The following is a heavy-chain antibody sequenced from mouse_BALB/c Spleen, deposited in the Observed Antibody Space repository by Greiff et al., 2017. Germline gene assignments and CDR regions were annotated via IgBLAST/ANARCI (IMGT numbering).Heavy chain of an antibody. CDR2: ISTYYGDA. Sequence: QVQLQQPGAELVRPGVSVKISCKGSGYTFTDYAMHWVKQSHAKSLEWIGVISTYYGDASYNQKFKGKATMTVDKSSSTAYMELARLTSEDSAIYSCARPDGYYWYFDVWGAGTTVTVSS. D-gene: IGHD2-3*01. CDR1: GYTFTDYA. V-gene: IGHV1S137*01. CDR3: ARPDGYYWYFDV. J-gene: IGHJ1*01.